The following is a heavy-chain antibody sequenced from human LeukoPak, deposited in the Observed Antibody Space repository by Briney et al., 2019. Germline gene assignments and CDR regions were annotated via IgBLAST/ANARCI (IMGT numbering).Heavy chain of an antibody. CDR3: ARHDYGDYWYFDL. D-gene: IGHD4-17*01. CDR2: IYYSGST. J-gene: IGHJ2*01. CDR1: GGSISSYY. V-gene: IGHV4-59*08. Sequence: PSETLSLTCTVSGGSISSYYWSWIRQPPGKGLEWIGYIYYSGSTNYNPSLKSRVTISVDTSKNQFSLKLSSVTAADTAVYYCARHDYGDYWYFDLWGRGTLVTVSS.